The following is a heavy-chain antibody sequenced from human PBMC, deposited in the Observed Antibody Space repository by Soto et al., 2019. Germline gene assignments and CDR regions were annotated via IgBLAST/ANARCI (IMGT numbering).Heavy chain of an antibody. D-gene: IGHD3-3*01. CDR1: GYSFTSYW. J-gene: IGHJ5*02. CDR3: ARAGWSGYYTFNWFDP. CDR2: IYPGDSDT. V-gene: IGHV5-51*01. Sequence: GESLKISCKGSGYSFTSYWIGWVRQMPGKGLEWMGIIYPGDSDTRYSPSFQGQVTISADKSISTAYLQWSSLKASDTAMYYCARAGWSGYYTFNWFDPWGQGTLVNVSS.